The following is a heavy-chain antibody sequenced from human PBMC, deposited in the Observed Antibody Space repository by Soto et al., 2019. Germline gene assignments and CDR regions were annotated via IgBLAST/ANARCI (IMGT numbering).Heavy chain of an antibody. CDR2: IIPMFGSA. CDR3: ARGTRDCSTTSCYSPQGYYRHDMDV. V-gene: IGHV1-69*13. J-gene: IGHJ6*02. Sequence: SVKVSCKASGGTFSSYAISWVRQAPGQGLEWMGGIIPMFGSATYVQKFRGRVTITADESTSTSYMDLSSLRSEDSAVYYCARGTRDCSTTSCYSPQGYYRHDMDVWGPGTTVTAP. CDR1: GGTFSSYA. D-gene: IGHD2-2*01.